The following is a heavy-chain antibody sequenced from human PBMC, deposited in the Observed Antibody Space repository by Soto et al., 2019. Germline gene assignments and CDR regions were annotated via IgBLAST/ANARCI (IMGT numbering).Heavy chain of an antibody. V-gene: IGHV3-33*03. CDR2: IWYDGSEQ. D-gene: IGHD2-8*02. CDR1: GFTFRRHG. Sequence: QEQLVESGGGVVQPGMSLRLSCEGSGFTFRRHGMHWVRQSPGKGLEWLAVIWYDGSEQYYADSVKGRFTISRDNSKNMLYLQLNTLTVADTAVYYCARWSNHKVVDPWGQGTMVTVS. J-gene: IGHJ5*02. CDR3: ARWSNHKVVDP.